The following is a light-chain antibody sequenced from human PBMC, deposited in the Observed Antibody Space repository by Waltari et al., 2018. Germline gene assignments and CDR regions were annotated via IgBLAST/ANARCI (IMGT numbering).Light chain of an antibody. J-gene: IGLJ3*02. CDR1: SSSVSAHYY. V-gene: IGLV8-61*01. CDR3: VLSMGSGIWV. CDR2: DTN. Sequence: QTVMTQAPPLSVSPGGTVTLTCGLSSSSVSAHYYPRWYKQAPGQAPPTLIVDTNTPSSGVPGRFACVSRDNKSALTITGAQADDESDDYCVLSMGSGIWVFGGGTKLTVL.